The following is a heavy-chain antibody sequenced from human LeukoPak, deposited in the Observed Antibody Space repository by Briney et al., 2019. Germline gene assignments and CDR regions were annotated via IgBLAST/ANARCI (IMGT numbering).Heavy chain of an antibody. J-gene: IGHJ4*02. Sequence: SETLSLTCTVSGGSISSSSYYWGWIRQPPGKGLEWIGSIYYSGSTYYNPSLKTRVTISVDTSKNQFSLKLGSVTAADTAVYYCARHGSIATGAFTHWGQGTLVTVSS. V-gene: IGHV4-39*01. CDR2: IYYSGST. CDR1: GGSISSSSYY. D-gene: IGHD6-13*01. CDR3: ARHGSIATGAFTH.